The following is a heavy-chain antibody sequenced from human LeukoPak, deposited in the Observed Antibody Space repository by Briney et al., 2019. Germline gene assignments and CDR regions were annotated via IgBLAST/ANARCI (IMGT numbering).Heavy chain of an antibody. Sequence: SETLSLTCTVSGGSISSGSYYWSWIRQPAGKGLEWIGHIYTSGSTNYNPSLKSRVTISVDTSKNQFSLKLSSVTAADTAVYYCASSSGWGYDIWGQGTMVTVSS. CDR2: IYTSGST. V-gene: IGHV4-61*09. CDR3: ASSSGWGYDI. D-gene: IGHD6-19*01. CDR1: GGSISSGSYY. J-gene: IGHJ3*02.